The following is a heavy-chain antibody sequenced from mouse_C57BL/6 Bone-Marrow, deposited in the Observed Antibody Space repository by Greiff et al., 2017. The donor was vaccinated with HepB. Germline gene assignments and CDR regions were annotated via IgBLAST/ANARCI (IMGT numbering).Heavy chain of an antibody. CDR3: ARREIYAMDY. CDR2: IYPGDGDT. Sequence: VKLVESGPELVKPGASVKISCKASGYAFSSSWMNWVKQRPGKGLEWIGRIYPGDGDTNYNGKFKGKATLTADKSSSTAYMQLSSLTSEDSAVYFCARREIYAMDYWGQGTSVTVSS. V-gene: IGHV1-82*01. J-gene: IGHJ4*01. CDR1: GYAFSSSW.